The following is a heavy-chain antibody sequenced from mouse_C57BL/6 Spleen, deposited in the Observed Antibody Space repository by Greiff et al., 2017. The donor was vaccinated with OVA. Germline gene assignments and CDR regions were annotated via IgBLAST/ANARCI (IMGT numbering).Heavy chain of an antibody. CDR1: GFTFSDYG. V-gene: IGHV5-17*01. CDR2: ISSGSSTI. CDR3: ARQDGYCLGAY. Sequence: EVQLVESGGGLVKPGGSLKLSCAASGFTFSDYGMHWVRQAPEKGLEWVAYISSGSSTIYYADTVKGRFTISRDNAKNTLFLQMTSLRSEDTAMYYCARQDGYCLGAYWGQGTLVTVSA. J-gene: IGHJ3*01. D-gene: IGHD2-3*01.